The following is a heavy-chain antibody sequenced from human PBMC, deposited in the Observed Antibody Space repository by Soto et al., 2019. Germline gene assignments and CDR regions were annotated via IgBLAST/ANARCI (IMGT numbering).Heavy chain of an antibody. CDR1: GFTFSDSY. Sequence: ESGGGLVHPGGSLRRSCAGSGFTFSDSYIDWVRQAPGKGLEWVGRARDKGNRYSTDYATSVKGRFTVSRDASKNSLYLQMNSLKTEDTALYYCTRSIVGTTSSDYWGQGTLVTVSS. CDR3: TRSIVGTTSSDY. D-gene: IGHD1-26*01. CDR2: ARDKGNRYST. J-gene: IGHJ4*02. V-gene: IGHV3-72*01.